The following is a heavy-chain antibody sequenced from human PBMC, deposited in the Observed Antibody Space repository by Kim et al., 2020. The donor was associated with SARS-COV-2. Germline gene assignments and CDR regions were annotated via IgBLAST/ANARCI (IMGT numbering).Heavy chain of an antibody. V-gene: IGHV3-53*01. CDR1: GFTVSTNY. D-gene: IGHD3-22*01. CDR3: ARELYYYDSSGYYQTLEY. J-gene: IGHJ1*01. CDR2: IYSGGST. Sequence: GGSLRLSCAASGFTVSTNYMSWVRQAPGKGLEWVSLIYSGGSTYYADSVKGRFTISRDNSKNTLYLQMNSLRAEDTAVYYCARELYYYDSSGYYQTLEY.